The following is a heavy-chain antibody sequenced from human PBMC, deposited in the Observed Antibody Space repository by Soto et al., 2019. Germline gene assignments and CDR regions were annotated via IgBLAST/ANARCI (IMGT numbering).Heavy chain of an antibody. J-gene: IGHJ4*02. CDR1: GFTFSLYP. Sequence: EVKVLESGGGLVQPGGSLRLSCATSGFTFSLYPMNWVRQAPGKGLEWVSGISAGGDSTYYADSVKGRFTIFRDNSKYSAYLQMNRLRVEDTAVYYCAGRVWGQGTLVTVSS. CDR3: AGRV. V-gene: IGHV3-23*01. CDR2: ISAGGDST.